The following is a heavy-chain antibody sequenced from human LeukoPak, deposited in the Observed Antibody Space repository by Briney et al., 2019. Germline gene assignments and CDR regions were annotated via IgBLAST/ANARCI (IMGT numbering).Heavy chain of an antibody. J-gene: IGHJ5*02. CDR3: ARAGYGSGSVNWFDP. Sequence: GASVKVSCKASGYTFTSYGISWVRQAPGQGLEWMGWISAYNGNTNYAQKLQGRVTMTTDTSTSTAYMELRSLRSDDTAVYYCARAGYGSGSVNWFDPWGQGTLVTVSS. CDR1: GYTFTSYG. V-gene: IGHV1-18*01. CDR2: ISAYNGNT. D-gene: IGHD3-10*01.